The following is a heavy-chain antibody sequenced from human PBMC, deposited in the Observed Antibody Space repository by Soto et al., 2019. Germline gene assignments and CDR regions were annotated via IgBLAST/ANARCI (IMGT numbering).Heavy chain of an antibody. J-gene: IGHJ4*02. D-gene: IGHD2-15*01. V-gene: IGHV3-33*06. CDR2: IWYDGSDK. CDR1: GFTFSNYG. Sequence: QVQLVESGGGVVQPGRSLRLSCAASGFTFSNYGMHWVRQAPGKGLEWVAVIWYDGSDKYYADSVKGRFTISRDNSKNTLYVQMNRLRAADTAVYYCANFQGGKSVGYCDYWGQGPLVTVSS. CDR3: ANFQGGKSVGYCDY.